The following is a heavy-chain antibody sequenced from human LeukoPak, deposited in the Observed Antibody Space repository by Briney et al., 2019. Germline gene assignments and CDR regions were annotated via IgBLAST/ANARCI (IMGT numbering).Heavy chain of an antibody. V-gene: IGHV4-4*07. CDR3: ARVGYSGYDPYYFDY. J-gene: IGHJ4*02. CDR1: GGSVSSNY. D-gene: IGHD5-12*01. CDR2: IYTSGST. Sequence: SETLSLTCTVSGGSVSSNYWSWIRQPAGKGLEWIGRIYTSGSTNYNPSLKSRVTMSVDTSKNQFSLKLSSVTAADTAVYYCARVGYSGYDPYYFDYWGQGTLVTVSS.